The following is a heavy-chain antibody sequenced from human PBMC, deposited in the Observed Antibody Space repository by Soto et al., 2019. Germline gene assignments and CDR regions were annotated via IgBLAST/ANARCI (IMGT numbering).Heavy chain of an antibody. V-gene: IGHV4-31*03. CDR1: GGSISSGNYY. Sequence: QVQLQESGPGLVKPSQTLSLTCTVSGGSISSGNYYWSWIRQHPGKGLEWIGYIYYSGSTYYNPSLKSRVTISVDTSKNQFSLKLSSVTAADTAVYYCARMIVVVAGISNWFDPWGQGTLVSVSS. D-gene: IGHD2-15*01. J-gene: IGHJ5*02. CDR3: ARMIVVVAGISNWFDP. CDR2: IYYSGST.